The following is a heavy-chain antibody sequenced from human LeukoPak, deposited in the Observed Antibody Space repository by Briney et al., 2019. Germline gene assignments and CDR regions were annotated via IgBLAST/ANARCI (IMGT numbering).Heavy chain of an antibody. D-gene: IGHD5-12*01. J-gene: IGHJ5*01. CDR3: AKVQYSDYDMNFDS. CDR1: GFTFSGSA. Sequence: GGSLRLSCAASGFTFSGSAMSWVRQAPGEGLEWVSLISYSGANSYYTDSVRGRFTISRDNSKDTLFLQMNSLRAEDTAIYYCAKVQYSDYDMNFDSWGQGTLVTVSS. V-gene: IGHV3-23*01. CDR2: ISYSGANS.